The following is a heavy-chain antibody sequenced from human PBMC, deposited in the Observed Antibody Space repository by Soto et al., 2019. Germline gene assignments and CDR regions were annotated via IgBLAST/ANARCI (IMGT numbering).Heavy chain of an antibody. Sequence: PGGSLRLSCAVSGFKVMSYWMSWVRQAPGKGLEWVASIKDDGSEIYSLQSVRGRFSISRDSAGNALHLTMNYLSAEDTGVYFCARDIGFDYVNWGQGTLVTAPQ. CDR1: GFKVMSYW. D-gene: IGHD3-16*01. CDR3: ARDIGFDYVN. CDR2: IKDDGSEI. V-gene: IGHV3-7*01. J-gene: IGHJ4*02.